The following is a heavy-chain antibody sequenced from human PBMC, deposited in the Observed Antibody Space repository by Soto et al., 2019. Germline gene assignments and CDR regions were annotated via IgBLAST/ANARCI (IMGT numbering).Heavy chain of an antibody. CDR2: MNSDGSSI. Sequence: EVQLVESGGGLVQPGGALRLSCAASGFTFSSYWMHWVRQAPGQGLVWVSRMNSDGSSITYADSVKGRFTIPRDSAKNKMHLQVHSQTAKDKAVYYCAREISTSGRYYFDFWGQGTLVNVSS. CDR3: AREISTSGRYYFDF. CDR1: GFTFSSYW. J-gene: IGHJ4*02. V-gene: IGHV3-74*01.